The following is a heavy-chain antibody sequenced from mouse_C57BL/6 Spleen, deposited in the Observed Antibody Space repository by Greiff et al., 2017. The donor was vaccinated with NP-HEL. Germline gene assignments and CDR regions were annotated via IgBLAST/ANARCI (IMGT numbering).Heavy chain of an antibody. D-gene: IGHD3-1*01. Sequence: QVQLKQSGPGLVQPSQSLSITCTVSGFSLTSYGVHWVRQPPGKGLEWLGVIWSGGSTDYNAAFISRLSISKDNSKSQVFFKMNSLQADDTAIYYCAKNWGYDFYAMDYWGQGTSVTVSS. CDR1: GFSLTSYG. CDR2: IWSGGST. CDR3: AKNWGYDFYAMDY. V-gene: IGHV2-4*01. J-gene: IGHJ4*01.